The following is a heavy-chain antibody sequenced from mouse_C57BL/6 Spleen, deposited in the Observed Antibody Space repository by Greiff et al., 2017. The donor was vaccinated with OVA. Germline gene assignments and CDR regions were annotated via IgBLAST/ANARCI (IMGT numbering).Heavy chain of an antibody. CDR1: GFNITDYY. D-gene: IGHD1-1*01. Sequence: EVQLQQSGAELVKPGASVKLSCTASGFNITDYYMHWVKQRTEKGLEWIGRIDPEDGETKYAPKFQGKATITADTSSNTAYLQRSSLTSEDTAVYYCARDTTEGYVDVWGTGTTVTVSS. V-gene: IGHV14-2*01. J-gene: IGHJ1*03. CDR2: IDPEDGET. CDR3: ARDTTEGYVDV.